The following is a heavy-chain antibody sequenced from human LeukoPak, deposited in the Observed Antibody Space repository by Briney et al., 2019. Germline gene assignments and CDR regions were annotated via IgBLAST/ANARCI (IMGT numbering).Heavy chain of an antibody. J-gene: IGHJ4*02. CDR1: GFTFSSYS. Sequence: PGGSLRLSCAASGFTFSSYSMNWVRQAPGKGLEWVSSISSSSSYIYYADSVKGRFTISRDNAKNSLYLQMNSLRAEDTAVYYCASPYHIAARPDGDFDYWGQGTLVTVSS. CDR3: ASPYHIAARPDGDFDY. D-gene: IGHD6-6*01. V-gene: IGHV3-21*01. CDR2: ISSSSSYI.